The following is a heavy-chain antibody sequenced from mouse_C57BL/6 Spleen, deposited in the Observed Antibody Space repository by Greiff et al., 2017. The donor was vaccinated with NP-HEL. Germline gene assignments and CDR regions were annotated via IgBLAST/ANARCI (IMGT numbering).Heavy chain of an antibody. CDR1: GFTFSSYA. V-gene: IGHV5-4*01. J-gene: IGHJ2*01. Sequence: EVKLMESGGGLVKPGGSLKLSCAASGFTFSSYAMPWVRQTPEKRLEWVATISDGGSYTYYPDNVKGRSTITRDNAKNKLYMQLSQLKSEDTAVYYCARDRDYCGSSSYYFDYWGQGTTLTVSS. CDR2: ISDGGSYT. CDR3: ARDRDYCGSSSYYFDY. D-gene: IGHD1-1*01.